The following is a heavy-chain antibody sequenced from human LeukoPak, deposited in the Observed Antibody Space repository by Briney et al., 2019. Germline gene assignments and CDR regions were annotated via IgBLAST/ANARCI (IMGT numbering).Heavy chain of an antibody. J-gene: IGHJ6*02. CDR3: ARHLTGWALYYYGMDV. Sequence: SETLSLTCTVSGYSISSGYYWGWIRQPPGKGLGGIGSIYHSGSTNYNPPLKSRVTISLDTSKNQVSLKLTSVTAADTALYYCARHLTGWALYYYGMDVWGQGTTVTVSS. CDR1: GYSISSGYY. CDR2: IYHSGST. V-gene: IGHV4-38-2*02. D-gene: IGHD3-9*01.